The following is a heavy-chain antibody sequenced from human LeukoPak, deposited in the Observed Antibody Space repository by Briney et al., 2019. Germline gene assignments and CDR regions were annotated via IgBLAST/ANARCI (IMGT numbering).Heavy chain of an antibody. CDR2: IYHSGST. CDR3: ARQTGSGLFSLP. Sequence: PSETLSLTCTVSGYSISSGYYWGWIRQPPGKGLEWIGSIYHSGSTYYNPSLKSRVTISVDTSKNQFSLKLSSVTAADTAVYYCARQTGSGLFSLPGGQGTLVTVSS. CDR1: GYSISSGYY. V-gene: IGHV4-38-2*02. D-gene: IGHD3-10*01. J-gene: IGHJ4*02.